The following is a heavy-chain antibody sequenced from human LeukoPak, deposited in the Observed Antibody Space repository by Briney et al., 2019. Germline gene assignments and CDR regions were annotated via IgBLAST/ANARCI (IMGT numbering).Heavy chain of an antibody. D-gene: IGHD3-3*01. CDR2: IGGSGGST. V-gene: IGHV3-23*01. CDR3: AKDLSYDFWSGYSLDY. J-gene: IGHJ4*02. CDR1: GFTFNSYA. Sequence: GESLRLSCAASGFTFNSYAMSWVRQAPGKGLEWVSAIGGSGGSTYYADSVKGRFTISRDNSKNTLYLQMNSLRAEDTAVYYCAKDLSYDFWSGYSLDYWGQGTLVTVSS.